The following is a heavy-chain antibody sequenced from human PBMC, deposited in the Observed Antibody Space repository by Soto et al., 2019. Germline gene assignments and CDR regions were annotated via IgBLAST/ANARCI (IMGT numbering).Heavy chain of an antibody. J-gene: IGHJ3*02. CDR3: VRVSVAVRLGELSLEMSGAFDI. D-gene: IGHD3-16*02. CDR2: INPNSGNT. CDR1: GYIFTNYD. V-gene: IGHV1-8*01. Sequence: GASVKVSCKASGYIFTNYDINWVRQATGQGLEYLGWINPNSGNTGYVQKFQVRVTMTSDRSVSTAYMELSSLRSEDMVVYSCVRVSVAVRLGELSLEMSGAFDIWGQGTMVTVSS.